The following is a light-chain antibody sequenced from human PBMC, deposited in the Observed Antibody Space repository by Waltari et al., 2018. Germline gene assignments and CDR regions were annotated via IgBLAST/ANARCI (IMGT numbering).Light chain of an antibody. CDR2: DAS. CDR1: QSVASY. CDR3: QQRIGWPPWT. V-gene: IGKV3-11*01. Sequence: EIVLTQSPAILSLSPGERATLSCRASQSVASYLAWYQQKPGQAPRLLIYDASNRAPGIPARFRGSGSGTDFTLTISSLEPEDFAVYYCQQRIGWPPWTFGQGTKVEI. J-gene: IGKJ1*01.